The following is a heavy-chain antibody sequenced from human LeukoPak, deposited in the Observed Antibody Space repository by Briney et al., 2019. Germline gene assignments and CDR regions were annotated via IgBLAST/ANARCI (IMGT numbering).Heavy chain of an antibody. Sequence: GGSLRLSCAAPGFTFSSYWMSWVRQAPGKGLEWVANIKQDGSEKYYVDSVKGRFTISRDNAKNSLYLQMNSLRAEDTAVYYCARGYRSGWYAGYNWFDPWGQGTLVTVSS. CDR3: ARGYRSGWYAGYNWFDP. D-gene: IGHD6-19*01. CDR2: IKQDGSEK. J-gene: IGHJ5*02. CDR1: GFTFSSYW. V-gene: IGHV3-7*01.